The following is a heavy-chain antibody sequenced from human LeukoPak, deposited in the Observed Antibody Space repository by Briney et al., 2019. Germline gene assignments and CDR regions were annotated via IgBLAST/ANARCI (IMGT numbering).Heavy chain of an antibody. V-gene: IGHV1-69*13. D-gene: IGHD6-6*01. CDR1: GGTFSSYA. CDR2: IIPIFGTA. J-gene: IGHJ3*02. Sequence: SVKVSCKASGGTFSSYAISWVRQAPGQGLEWMGGIIPIFGTANYAQKFQGRVTITADESTSTAYMELSSLRSEDTAVYYCARDSVAARGAFDIWGQGTMVTVSS. CDR3: ARDSVAARGAFDI.